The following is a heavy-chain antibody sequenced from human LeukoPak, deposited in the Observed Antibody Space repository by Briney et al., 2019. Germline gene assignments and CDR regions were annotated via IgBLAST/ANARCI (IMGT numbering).Heavy chain of an antibody. V-gene: IGHV1-2*02. D-gene: IGHD2-2*01. CDR3: ARVGPMVVVVPAATYYYYGMDV. CDR2: INPNSGGT. CDR1: GYTFTGYY. Sequence: ASVKVSCKASGYTFTGYYMHWVRQAPGQGLEWMGWINPNSGGTNYAQKFQGRVTMTRDTSISTAYMELSRLRSDDTAVYYYARVGPMVVVVPAATYYYYGMDVWGQGTTVTVSS. J-gene: IGHJ6*02.